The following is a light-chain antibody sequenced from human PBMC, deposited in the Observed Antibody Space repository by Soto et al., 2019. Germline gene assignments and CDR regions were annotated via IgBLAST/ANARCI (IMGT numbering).Light chain of an antibody. V-gene: IGKV1-33*01. CDR1: RDIRNY. CDR3: QQYADVPRP. J-gene: IGKJ1*01. CDR2: ERS. Sequence: DIQMTQSPSSLSASVGDRVTISCQTSRDIRNYVNWYQQKPGKAPQLLIYERSNLETGVSSRFSGRGSGTNLTLTISSLQPEDVATYYCQQYADVPRPFGQGTKVEIK.